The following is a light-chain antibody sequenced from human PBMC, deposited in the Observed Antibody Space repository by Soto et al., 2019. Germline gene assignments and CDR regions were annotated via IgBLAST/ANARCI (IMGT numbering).Light chain of an antibody. J-gene: IGLJ3*02. CDR2: DNS. CDR1: SSDIGTNFN. V-gene: IGLV1-40*01. Sequence: QLVLTQPPSVSGSPGQRVTISCAGSSSDIGTNFNVHWYQQLPGKAPKLLIYDNSHRPSGVPDRFSGSKSGTSGSLAVTGLQAEDEAYYYCQSFDRTLSAWVFGGGTQLTVL. CDR3: QSFDRTLSAWV.